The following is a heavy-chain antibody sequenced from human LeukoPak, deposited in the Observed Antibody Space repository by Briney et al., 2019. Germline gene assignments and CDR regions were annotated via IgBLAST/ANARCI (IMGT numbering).Heavy chain of an antibody. D-gene: IGHD6-13*01. CDR1: GLSISDNY. CDR3: AKSMFNGYSSSWPLDY. Sequence: PGGSLRLSCAASGLSISDNYMSWVRQAPGKGLEWVSIIHSGGNIYYADSVKGRFTISRDNSKNTLYLQMNSLRAEDTALYYCAKSMFNGYSSSWPLDYWGQGTLVTVSS. J-gene: IGHJ4*02. V-gene: IGHV3-53*05. CDR2: IHSGGNI.